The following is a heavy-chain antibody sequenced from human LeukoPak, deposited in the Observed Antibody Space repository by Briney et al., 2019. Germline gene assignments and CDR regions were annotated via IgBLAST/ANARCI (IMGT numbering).Heavy chain of an antibody. CDR2: ISYDGSNK. J-gene: IGHJ4*02. V-gene: IGHV3-30*18. D-gene: IGHD5-18*01. CDR1: GFTFSSYG. CDR3: AKELVDTAMVLDY. Sequence: GRSLRLSCAASGFTFSSYGMHWVRQAPGKGLEWVAVISYDGSNKYYADSVKGRFTISRDNSKNTLYLQMNSLRAEDTAVYYCAKELVDTAMVLDYWGQGTLVTVSS.